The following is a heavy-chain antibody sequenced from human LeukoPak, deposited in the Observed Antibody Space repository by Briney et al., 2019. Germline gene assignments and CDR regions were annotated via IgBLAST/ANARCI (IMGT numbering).Heavy chain of an antibody. J-gene: IGHJ4*02. Sequence: EESLKISCKGSGYTFTTSWIGWVRQLAGKGLEWMGIIYPGDSDTRYSPSFQGQVTISADKSISTAYLQWSSLKASDTAMYYCARRGGGYFDYWGQGTLVTVSS. D-gene: IGHD3-22*01. CDR2: IYPGDSDT. V-gene: IGHV5-51*01. CDR3: ARRGGGYFDY. CDR1: GYTFTTSW.